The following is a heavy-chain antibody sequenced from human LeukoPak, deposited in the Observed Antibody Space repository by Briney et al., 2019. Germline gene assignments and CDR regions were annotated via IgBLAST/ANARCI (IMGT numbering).Heavy chain of an antibody. Sequence: GGSLRLSCAASGFTFTSHWIHWVRQAPGKGLVWVSRIKPDGSDTNYADSVKGRFTISRDNAKNSLYLRMNSLRAEDTAVYYCAGTEGVDAFDIWGQGSMVTVSS. CDR2: IKPDGSDT. CDR1: GFTFTSHW. J-gene: IGHJ3*02. D-gene: IGHD1-1*01. CDR3: AGTEGVDAFDI. V-gene: IGHV3-74*01.